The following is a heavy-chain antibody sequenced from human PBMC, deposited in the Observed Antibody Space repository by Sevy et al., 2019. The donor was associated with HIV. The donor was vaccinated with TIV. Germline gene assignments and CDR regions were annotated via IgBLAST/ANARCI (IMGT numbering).Heavy chain of an antibody. CDR1: GSTLTRLA. CDR2: FDPEDGET. Sequence: ASVKVSCKVSGSTLTRLAIHWVRQAPGKGPEWMGSFDPEDGETIYSQKFQGRVTMTEETSTDTGYMELSSLRSEDTAVYYCATTKDYYDSSGSPFDDWGQGTLVTVSS. CDR3: ATTKDYYDSSGSPFDD. D-gene: IGHD3-22*01. J-gene: IGHJ4*02. V-gene: IGHV1-24*01.